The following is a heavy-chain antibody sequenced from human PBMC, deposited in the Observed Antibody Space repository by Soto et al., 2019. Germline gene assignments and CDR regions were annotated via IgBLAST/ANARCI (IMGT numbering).Heavy chain of an antibody. CDR2: IIPILGIA. J-gene: IGHJ3*02. Sequence: GASVKVSCKASGGTFSSYTISWVRQAPGQGLEWMGRIIPILGIANYAQKFQGRVTITADKSTSTAYMELSSLRSEDTAVYYCARDMITMIVVVPGAFDIWGQGTMVTVS. CDR1: GGTFSSYT. D-gene: IGHD3-22*01. CDR3: ARDMITMIVVVPGAFDI. V-gene: IGHV1-69*04.